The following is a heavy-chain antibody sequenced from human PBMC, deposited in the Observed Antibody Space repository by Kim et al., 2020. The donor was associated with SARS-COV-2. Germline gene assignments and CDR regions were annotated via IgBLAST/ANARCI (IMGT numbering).Heavy chain of an antibody. V-gene: IGHV3-48*04. CDR2: ISSGGSTI. CDR3: ARDYPTSF. J-gene: IGHJ4*02. Sequence: GGSLRLSCAASGFTFSSDTMNWVRQAPGKGLEWVSYISSGGSTIHYADSVKGRFTISRDNAKNSLYLQMNSLRAEDTAVYYCARDYPTSFWGQGTLVTV. D-gene: IGHD5-12*01. CDR1: GFTFSSDT.